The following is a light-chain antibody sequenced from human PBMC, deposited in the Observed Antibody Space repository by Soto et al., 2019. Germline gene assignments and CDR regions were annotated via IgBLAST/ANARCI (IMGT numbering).Light chain of an antibody. CDR2: QDT. V-gene: IGLV3-1*01. J-gene: IGLJ1*01. CDR3: QAWDSNTYV. Sequence: SYELPQPPSVSVSPGQTASLTCSGDKLDYTYASWYQQKPGQSPVLVIYQDTKRPSGIPERFYGSNSGNTATLAVSGTQAMYEADCYCQAWDSNTYVFGTGTKLTVL. CDR1: KLDYTY.